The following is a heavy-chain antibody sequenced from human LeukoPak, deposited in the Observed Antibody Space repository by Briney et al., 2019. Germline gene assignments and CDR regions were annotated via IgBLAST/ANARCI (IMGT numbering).Heavy chain of an antibody. CDR2: IYTTGST. CDR1: GASVSRGTFY. J-gene: IGHJ6*03. V-gene: IGHV4-61*02. CDR3: AREAGIAVSGAFYYYMDV. Sequence: SETLSLTCTVSGASVSRGTFYWSWIRQPAGKGLEWIGRIYTTGSTNYNPSLSNRIAISVDTSNNHFSLKLSSVTAADTAVYFCAREAGIAVSGAFYYYMDVWGEGTTVTVSS. D-gene: IGHD6-19*01.